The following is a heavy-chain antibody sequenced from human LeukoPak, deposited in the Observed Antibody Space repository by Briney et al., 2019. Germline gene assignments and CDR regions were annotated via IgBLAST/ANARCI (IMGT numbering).Heavy chain of an antibody. CDR1: GLTFSTYW. J-gene: IGHJ3*02. V-gene: IGHV3-74*01. CDR2: IDPDGNT. CDR3: ASFRNTDI. Sequence: PGGSLRLSCSASGLTFSTYWMHWVRQAPGKGLVWVSRIDPDGNTVYADSVRGRFTVSRDNAKNTMYLQMNSLRVGDTALYYCASFRNTDIWGQGTTVTVSP. D-gene: IGHD2/OR15-2a*01.